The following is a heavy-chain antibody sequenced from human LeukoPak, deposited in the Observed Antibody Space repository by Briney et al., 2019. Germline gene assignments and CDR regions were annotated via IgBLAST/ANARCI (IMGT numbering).Heavy chain of an antibody. CDR2: VNHSGYT. CDR1: GVSFSTYY. J-gene: IGHJ4*02. Sequence: PSETLSLTCAVSGVSFSTYYWRWIRQSPEGGLEWIGEVNHSGYTNYNPSLKSRVTISVDTSKDQFSLKLNSVTAADTAVYYCARQLYGSDYWGQGTLVTVSS. V-gene: IGHV4-34*01. D-gene: IGHD4-17*01. CDR3: ARQLYGSDY.